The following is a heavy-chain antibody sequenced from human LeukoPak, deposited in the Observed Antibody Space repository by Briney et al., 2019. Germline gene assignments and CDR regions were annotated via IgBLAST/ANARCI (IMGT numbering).Heavy chain of an antibody. CDR1: GGSISTDSYH. CDR3: AGPGYRHGQYDY. CDR2: VYYSGSN. J-gene: IGHJ4*02. V-gene: IGHV4-39*01. D-gene: IGHD5-18*01. Sequence: NPSETLSLTCTVSGGSISTDSYHWAWIRQPPGKGLEWIGSVYYSGSNYFNPSLRGRVTIIDLSKNQLSLKLNSVTAADTAVYYCAGPGYRHGQYDYWGQGILVTVSS.